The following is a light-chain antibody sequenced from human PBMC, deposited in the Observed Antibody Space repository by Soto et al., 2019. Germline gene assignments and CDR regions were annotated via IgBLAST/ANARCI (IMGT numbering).Light chain of an antibody. J-gene: IGLJ3*02. CDR3: GSYTSSDSWV. CDR1: SSDVGGYNY. CDR2: YVS. Sequence: QSALTQPASVSGSPGQSITISCTGSSSDVGGYNYVSWYQQHPGKAPKVMIYYVSNRTSGVSNRFSGYKYGNTASLTISGIQAEDEADYFCGSYTSSDSWVFGGGTKLTVL. V-gene: IGLV2-14*03.